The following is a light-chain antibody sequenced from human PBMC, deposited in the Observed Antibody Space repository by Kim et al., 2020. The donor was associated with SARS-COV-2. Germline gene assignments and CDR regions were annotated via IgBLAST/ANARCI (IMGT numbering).Light chain of an antibody. CDR3: SAWDDSLSAGV. V-gene: IGLV1-47*01. Sequence: GQRSTISCSGSDSNLGSNYVYWYQQFPGMAPKLLIFNTDRRPSGVPDRFSGSKSGTSASLAISGLRSEDEAVYYCSAWDDSLSAGVFGGGTQLTVL. CDR1: DSNLGSNY. CDR2: NTD. J-gene: IGLJ3*02.